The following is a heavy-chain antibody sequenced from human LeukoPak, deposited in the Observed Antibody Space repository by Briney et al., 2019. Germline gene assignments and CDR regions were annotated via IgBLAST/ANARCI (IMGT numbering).Heavy chain of an antibody. CDR2: ISGGGGST. CDR1: GFTFSSLA. D-gene: IGHD3-10*01. J-gene: IGHJ4*02. CDR3: AKPVIYGSEQSNY. Sequence: PGGSLRLSCVASGFTFSSLAISWVRQAPGKGLEWVSGISGGGGSTYYADSVKGRFTISRDSSKNTLCLQVDRLRAEDTAVYYCAKPVIYGSEQSNYWGRGTLVTVSS. V-gene: IGHV3-23*01.